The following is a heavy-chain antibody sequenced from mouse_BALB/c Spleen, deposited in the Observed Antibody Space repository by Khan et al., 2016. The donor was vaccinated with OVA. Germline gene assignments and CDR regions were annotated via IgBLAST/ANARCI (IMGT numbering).Heavy chain of an antibody. J-gene: IGHJ4*01. CDR3: AGRDYYAPKYSMEY. Sequence: EVKLLESGPGLVKPSQSLSLTCTVTGYSITSDYAWNWIRQFPGNKLEWMGYINYSGSTSYNPSLKSRISITRDTSKNQFFLQLNSVTTEDTATYYGAGRDYYAPKYSMEYWGQGTTVTVSS. CDR2: INYSGST. CDR1: GYSITSDYA. V-gene: IGHV3-2*02. D-gene: IGHD1-1*01.